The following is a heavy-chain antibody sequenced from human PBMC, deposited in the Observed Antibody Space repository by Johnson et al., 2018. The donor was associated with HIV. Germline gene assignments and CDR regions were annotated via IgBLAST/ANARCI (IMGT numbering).Heavy chain of an antibody. CDR1: GFTFSSYA. D-gene: IGHD1-7*01. Sequence: EVQLVESGGGLVQPGGSLRLSCAASGFTFSSYAMSWVRQAPGKGLEWVSAIGTAGDTYYPGSVKGRFTISRENAKNSLYLQMNSLRAEDTALYYCERDGVWNYNHDAFDIWGQGTMVTVSS. CDR2: IGTAGDT. V-gene: IGHV3-13*01. J-gene: IGHJ3*02. CDR3: ERDGVWNYNHDAFDI.